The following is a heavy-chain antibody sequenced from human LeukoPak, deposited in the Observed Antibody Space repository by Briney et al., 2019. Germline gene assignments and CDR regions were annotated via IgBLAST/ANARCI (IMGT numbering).Heavy chain of an antibody. Sequence: GGSLRLSCAASGFTFSSYGMHWVRQAPGKGLEWVAVIWYDGSNKYYADSVKGRFTISRDNSKNTLYLQMNSLRAEDTAVYYCAREHRGSRGVSDYWGQGTLVTVSS. V-gene: IGHV3-33*01. J-gene: IGHJ4*02. CDR2: IWYDGSNK. CDR3: AREHRGSRGVSDY. D-gene: IGHD1-26*01. CDR1: GFTFSSYG.